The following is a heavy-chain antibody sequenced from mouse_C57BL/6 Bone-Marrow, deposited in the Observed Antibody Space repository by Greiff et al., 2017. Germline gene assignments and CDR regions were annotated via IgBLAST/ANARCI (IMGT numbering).Heavy chain of an antibody. J-gene: IGHJ1*03. D-gene: IGHD3-3*01. CDR2: IYPGDGDT. CDR3: AREGFHWYFDV. CDR1: GYAFSSSW. Sequence: VQLQQSGPELVKPGASVKISCKASGYAFSSSWMNWVKQRPGKGLEWIGRIYPGDGDTNYNGKFKGKATLTADKSSRTAYMQLSSLTSEDSAVYFCAREGFHWYFDVWGTGTTVTVSS. V-gene: IGHV1-82*01.